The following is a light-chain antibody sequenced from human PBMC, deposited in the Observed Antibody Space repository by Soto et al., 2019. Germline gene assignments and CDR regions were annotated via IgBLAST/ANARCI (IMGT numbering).Light chain of an antibody. CDR1: RSVGSS. Sequence: EIVLTNSPATLSLSPGERATLSCRASRSVGSSLAWHQQKPGQAPRLLIYDASNRATGIPARFSGSGSGTDFTLTISSLEPKDFAVYYWQHGRTFGEGTKLEI. CDR3: QHGRT. V-gene: IGKV3-11*01. J-gene: IGKJ2*01. CDR2: DAS.